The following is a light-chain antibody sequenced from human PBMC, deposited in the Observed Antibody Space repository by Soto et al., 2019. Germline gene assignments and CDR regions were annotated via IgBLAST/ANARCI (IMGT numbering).Light chain of an antibody. CDR3: SSYAGSNNWN. V-gene: IGLV2-8*01. Sequence: QSALTQPHSASGSPGQSITISCTGTSSDVGGYNYVSWYQQHPGKAPKLMIYAVSKRPSGVPDRFSGSKSGNTASLTVSGLQSEDEADYYCSSYAGSNNWNFGTGTKLTVL. J-gene: IGLJ1*01. CDR2: AVS. CDR1: SSDVGGYNY.